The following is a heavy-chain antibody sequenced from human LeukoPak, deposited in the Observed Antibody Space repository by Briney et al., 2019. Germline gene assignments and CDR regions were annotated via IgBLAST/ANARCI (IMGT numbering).Heavy chain of an antibody. CDR2: IYHSGST. CDR1: GGSISSSNW. Sequence: SSGTLSLTCAVSGGSISSSNWWSWVRQPPGKGLEWIGEIYHSGSTNYNPSLKSRVTISVDKSKNQFSLKLSSVTAADTAVHYCARKPSFYDSSGYYLGHDAFDIWGQGTMVTVSS. CDR3: ARKPSFYDSSGYYLGHDAFDI. J-gene: IGHJ3*02. D-gene: IGHD3-22*01. V-gene: IGHV4-4*02.